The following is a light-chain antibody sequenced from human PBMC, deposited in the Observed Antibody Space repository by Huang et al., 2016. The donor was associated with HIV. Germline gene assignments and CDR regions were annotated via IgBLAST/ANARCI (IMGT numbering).Light chain of an antibody. CDR1: QDIKNY. V-gene: IGKV1-27*01. J-gene: IGKJ1*01. CDR3: QKYDSVPRT. Sequence: DIQMTQSPSSLSASVGDRVTITCRASQDIKNYLAWYQQKAGPVPNLLIYAASTLQSGVPARFSGSGSGTDFTLSIISLQPEDVAIYYCQKYDSVPRTFGQGTKVDIK. CDR2: AAS.